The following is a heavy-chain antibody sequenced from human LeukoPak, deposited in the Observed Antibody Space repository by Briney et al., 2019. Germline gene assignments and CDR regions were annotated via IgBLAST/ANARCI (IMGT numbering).Heavy chain of an antibody. J-gene: IGHJ4*02. CDR3: ASKTTVTKRVDY. CDR2: ISYDGSNK. Sequence: GGSLRLSCAASGFTFSSYAMHWVRQVPGKGLEWVAVISYDGSNKYYADSVKGRFTISRDNSKNTPYLQMNSLRAEDTAVYYCASKTTVTKRVDYWGQGTLVTVSS. D-gene: IGHD4-17*01. CDR1: GFTFSSYA. V-gene: IGHV3-30-3*01.